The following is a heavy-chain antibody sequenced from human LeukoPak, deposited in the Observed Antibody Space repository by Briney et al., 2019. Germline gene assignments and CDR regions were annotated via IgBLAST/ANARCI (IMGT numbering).Heavy chain of an antibody. CDR3: ARDIVSAMDYYYYYMDV. V-gene: IGHV4-4*07. J-gene: IGHJ6*03. D-gene: IGHD5/OR15-5a*01. Sequence: SETLSLTCTVSGGSISSYYWSWIRQPAGKGLEWIGRIYTSGSTNYNPSLKSRVTMSVDTSKNQFSLKLSSVTAADTAVYYCARDIVSAMDYYYYYMDVWGKGTTVTVSS. CDR2: IYTSGST. CDR1: GGSISSYY.